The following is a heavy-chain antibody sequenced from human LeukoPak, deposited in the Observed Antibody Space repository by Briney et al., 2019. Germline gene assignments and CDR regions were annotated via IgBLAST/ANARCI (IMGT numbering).Heavy chain of an antibody. J-gene: IGHJ4*02. Sequence: PGRSLRLSCAASGFTFSSYAISCVRQAPGRGLEWVSTISGSGGRTTYADSVKGRFTISRDNSKNMQYLQINSLRAEDTAVYYCAKDGKKYGSTWDFDYWGQGTLVTVSS. CDR2: ISGSGGRT. CDR1: GFTFSSYA. D-gene: IGHD6-13*01. CDR3: AKDGKKYGSTWDFDY. V-gene: IGHV3-23*01.